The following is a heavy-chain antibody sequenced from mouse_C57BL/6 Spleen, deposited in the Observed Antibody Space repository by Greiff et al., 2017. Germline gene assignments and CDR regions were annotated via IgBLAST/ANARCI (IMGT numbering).Heavy chain of an antibody. J-gene: IGHJ2*01. CDR1: GYTFTSYT. CDR3: ARDEGFDY. V-gene: IGHV1-4*01. Sequence: VQGVESGAELARPGASVKMSCKASGYTFTSYTMHWVKQRPGQGLEWIGYINPSSGYTKYNQKFKDKATLTADKSSSTAYMQLSSLTSEDSAVYYCARDEGFDYWGQGTTLTVSS. CDR2: INPSSGYT.